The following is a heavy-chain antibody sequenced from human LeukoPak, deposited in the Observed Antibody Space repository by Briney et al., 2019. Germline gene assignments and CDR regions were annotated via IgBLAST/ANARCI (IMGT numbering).Heavy chain of an antibody. Sequence: ASVKVSCKASGYTFSNYGISWVRQAPGQGLEGRGWISAYNGKTNYKQKLQGRVTITTDTSTSTAYMELRSLRSDDTAVYYCARDVGEGYCSGGSCCDYWGQGTLVTVSS. J-gene: IGHJ4*02. V-gene: IGHV1-18*01. D-gene: IGHD2-15*01. CDR1: GYTFSNYG. CDR2: ISAYNGKT. CDR3: ARDVGEGYCSGGSCCDY.